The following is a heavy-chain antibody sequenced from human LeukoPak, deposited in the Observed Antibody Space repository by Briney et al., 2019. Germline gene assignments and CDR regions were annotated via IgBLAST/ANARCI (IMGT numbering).Heavy chain of an antibody. J-gene: IGHJ4*02. CDR3: AKASGSSSSRPLDY. CDR1: EFIFSSFA. Sequence: GGSLRLSCAASEFIFSSFAMSWVRQAPGKGLEWVSAISANGGSTYDADSVKGRFTISRDNSKNMLFLQMTSLTAEDTAVYYCAKASGSSSSRPLDYWGPGTLVTVSS. D-gene: IGHD6-13*01. V-gene: IGHV3-23*01. CDR2: ISANGGST.